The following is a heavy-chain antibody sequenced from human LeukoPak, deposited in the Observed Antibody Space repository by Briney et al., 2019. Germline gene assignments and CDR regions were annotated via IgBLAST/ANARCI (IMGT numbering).Heavy chain of an antibody. CDR1: GGSISSGGYS. J-gene: IGHJ4*02. CDR2: IYHSGST. CDR3: ARATIYFDY. D-gene: IGHD2-2*01. Sequence: PSQTLSLTCAVSGGSISSGGYSWSWIRQPPGKGLEWIGYIYHSGSTYYNPSLKSRVTISVDRSKNQSSLKLSSVTAADTAVYYCARATIYFDYWGQGTLVTVSS. V-gene: IGHV4-30-2*01.